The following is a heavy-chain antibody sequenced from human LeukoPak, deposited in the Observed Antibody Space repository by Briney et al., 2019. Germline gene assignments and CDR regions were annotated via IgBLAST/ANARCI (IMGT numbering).Heavy chain of an antibody. CDR3: ARNLQPNAFDI. CDR2: IYYSGST. J-gene: IGHJ3*02. V-gene: IGHV4-59*08. CDR1: GGSISSYY. Sequence: SETLSLTCTVSGGSISSYYWSWIRQPPGEGLEWIGYIYYSGSTNYNPSLKSRVTISVDTSKNQFSLKLSSVTAADTAVYYCARNLQPNAFDIWGQGTMVTVSS. D-gene: IGHD5-18*01.